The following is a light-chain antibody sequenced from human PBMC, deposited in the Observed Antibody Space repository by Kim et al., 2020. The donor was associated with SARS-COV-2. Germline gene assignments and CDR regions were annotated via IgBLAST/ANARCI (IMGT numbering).Light chain of an antibody. CDR3: QQYDNLLT. Sequence: SASVGDRDTITCQASQDISNYLNWYQQKPGKAPKLLIYDASNLETGVPSRFSGSGSGTDFTFTISSLQPEDIATYYCQQYDNLLTFGGGTKVDIK. CDR2: DAS. V-gene: IGKV1-33*01. CDR1: QDISNY. J-gene: IGKJ4*01.